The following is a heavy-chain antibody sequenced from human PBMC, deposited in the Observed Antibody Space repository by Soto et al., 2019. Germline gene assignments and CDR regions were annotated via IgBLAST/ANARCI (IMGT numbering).Heavy chain of an antibody. D-gene: IGHD3-22*01. Sequence: GGSLRLSCAASGSSFSSYAMSWVRQAPGKGLEWVSAISGSGGSTYYADSVKGRFTISRDNSKNTLYLQMNSLRAEDTAVYYCAKGLYYYDSSGYYRGFAYWGQGPLVTVSS. J-gene: IGHJ4*02. CDR2: ISGSGGST. V-gene: IGHV3-23*01. CDR3: AKGLYYYDSSGYYRGFAY. CDR1: GSSFSSYA.